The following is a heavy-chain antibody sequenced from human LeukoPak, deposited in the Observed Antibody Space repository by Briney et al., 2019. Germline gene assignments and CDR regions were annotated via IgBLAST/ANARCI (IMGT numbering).Heavy chain of an antibody. CDR2: INHSGST. Sequence: SETLSLTCTVYGGSFSGYYWSWIRQPPGKGLEWIGEINHSGSTNYNPSLKSRVTISVDTSKNQFSLKLSSVTAADTAVYYCARDPVVGYDFWSGYSRDYWGQGTLVTVSS. D-gene: IGHD3-3*01. V-gene: IGHV4-34*01. J-gene: IGHJ4*02. CDR1: GGSFSGYY. CDR3: ARDPVVGYDFWSGYSRDY.